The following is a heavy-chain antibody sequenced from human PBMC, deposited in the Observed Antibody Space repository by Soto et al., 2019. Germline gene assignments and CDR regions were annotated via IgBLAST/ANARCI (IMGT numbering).Heavy chain of an antibody. Sequence: QVQLQESGPGLVKPSQTLSLTCTVSGGSIGSGGYYWSWIRQHPGKGLEWIGYIYYSGSTYYNPSLKSRVTISVDTSKNQFSLKLSSVTAADTAVYYCARGRGIVATINRSLLFDYWGQGTLVTVSS. V-gene: IGHV4-31*03. D-gene: IGHD5-12*01. CDR2: IYYSGST. CDR1: GGSIGSGGYY. CDR3: ARGRGIVATINRSLLFDY. J-gene: IGHJ4*02.